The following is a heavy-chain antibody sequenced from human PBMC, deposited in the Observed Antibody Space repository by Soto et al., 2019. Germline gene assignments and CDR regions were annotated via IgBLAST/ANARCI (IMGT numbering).Heavy chain of an antibody. CDR1: GYIFINYY. Sequence: QVQLVQSGAEVKKPGASVKVSCKASGYIFINYYINWVRQAPGQGLEWIGIINPNGGSTNYAQKFRGRVSLARDTSTSTVYMDLSRLRSEDTAMYYCARDLAAGDFWGQGTLVTVSS. V-gene: IGHV1-46*01. CDR3: ARDLAAGDF. D-gene: IGHD6-13*01. CDR2: INPNGGST. J-gene: IGHJ4*02.